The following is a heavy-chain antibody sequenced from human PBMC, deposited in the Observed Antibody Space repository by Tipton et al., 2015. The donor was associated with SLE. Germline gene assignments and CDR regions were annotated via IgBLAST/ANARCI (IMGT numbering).Heavy chain of an antibody. Sequence: TLSLTCTVSGDSISNSPYYWGWIRQPPGKGLQWIGNIYHSGSTNYNPSLKSRVTISVDTSKNQFSLKLSSVTAADTAVYYCARAPRLVRSREFDYWGQGTLVTVSS. CDR3: ARAPRLVRSREFDY. CDR2: IYHSGST. V-gene: IGHV4-39*07. CDR1: GDSISNSPYY. D-gene: IGHD3-9*01. J-gene: IGHJ4*02.